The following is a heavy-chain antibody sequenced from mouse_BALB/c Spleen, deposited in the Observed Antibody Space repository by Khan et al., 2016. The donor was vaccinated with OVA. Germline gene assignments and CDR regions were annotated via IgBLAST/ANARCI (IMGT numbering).Heavy chain of an antibody. J-gene: IGHJ4*01. Sequence: EVQLVESGGGLVQPGGSLRLSCATSGFTFTDYYMSWVRQPPGKALEWLGFIRNKANGYTTEYSASVKGRFTISRNNFQSILYLQMNTLRAEYSATYYCARDNPYAMDYWGQGTSVTVSS. CDR1: GFTFTDYY. CDR2: IRNKANGYTT. CDR3: ARDNPYAMDY. V-gene: IGHV7-3*02.